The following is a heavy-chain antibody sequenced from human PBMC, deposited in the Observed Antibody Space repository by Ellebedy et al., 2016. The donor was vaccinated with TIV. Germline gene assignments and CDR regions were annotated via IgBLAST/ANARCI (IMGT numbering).Heavy chain of an antibody. CDR1: GYTFTSYY. V-gene: IGHV1-46*01. J-gene: IGHJ1*01. CDR2: INPSGGST. Sequence: ASVKVSXXASGYTFTSYYMHWVRQAPGQGLEWMGIINPSGGSTSYAQKFQGRVTITADESTSTAYMELSSLRSEDTAVHYCAISRDGYNFVRGGKYFQHWGQGTLVTVSS. D-gene: IGHD5-24*01. CDR3: AISRDGYNFVRGGKYFQH.